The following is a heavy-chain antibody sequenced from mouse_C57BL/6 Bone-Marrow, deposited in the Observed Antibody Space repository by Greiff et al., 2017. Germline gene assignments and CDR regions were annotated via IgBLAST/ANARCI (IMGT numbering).Heavy chain of an antibody. CDR2: IYPRSGNT. CDR1: GYTFPSYG. D-gene: IGHD3-3*01. Sequence: QVHVKQSGAELARPGASVKLSCKASGYTFPSYGISWVKQRTGQGLAWIGEIYPRSGNTYYNEQFKGKATLTAEKSSSTAYMWLRSLTSEDSAVYFCARGLGQEGGYWGQGTTLTVSS. CDR3: ARGLGQEGGY. J-gene: IGHJ2*01. V-gene: IGHV1-81*01.